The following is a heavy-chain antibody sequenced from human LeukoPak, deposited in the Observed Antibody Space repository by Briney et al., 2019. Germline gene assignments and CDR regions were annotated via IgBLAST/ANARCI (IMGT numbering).Heavy chain of an antibody. D-gene: IGHD6-25*01. CDR1: GYSISSGYY. CDR2: ISYSGST. CDR3: ARGVGAADVHNNWFDP. Sequence: PSGTLSLTCTVSGYSISSGYYWGWIRQPPGKGLEWIGTISYSGSTYYNPSLKSRVTISVDTSKNQFSLKLSSVTAADTAVYYCARGVGAADVHNNWFDPWGQGTLVTVSS. J-gene: IGHJ5*02. V-gene: IGHV4-38-2*02.